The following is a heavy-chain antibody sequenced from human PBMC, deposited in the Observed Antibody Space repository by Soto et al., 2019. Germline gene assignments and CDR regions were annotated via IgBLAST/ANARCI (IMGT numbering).Heavy chain of an antibody. CDR1: GFTFSSYG. CDR3: ARAYGSGSYYQYWFDP. V-gene: IGHV3-33*01. Sequence: QVQLVESGGGVVQPGRSLRLSCAASGFTFSSYGMHWVRQAPGKGLEWVAVIWYDGSNKYYADSVTGRFTISRDNSKNTLYLQMNSLRAEDTAVYYCARAYGSGSYYQYWFDPWGQGTLVTVSS. J-gene: IGHJ5*02. D-gene: IGHD3-10*01. CDR2: IWYDGSNK.